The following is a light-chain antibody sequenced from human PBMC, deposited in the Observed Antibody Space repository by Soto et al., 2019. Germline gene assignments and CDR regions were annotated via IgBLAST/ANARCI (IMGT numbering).Light chain of an antibody. Sequence: QSVLNQPPPAAGSPGQAVTVSFPGNNREVVAYNYVSWYQQLPGKAPKLIIYEVSKRPSGVPDRFSGSKSGNTASLTVSGLQAEDEADYYCTSYAGTYSFFYVFGTGTKVTVL. V-gene: IGLV2-8*01. CDR1: NREVVAYNY. CDR3: TSYAGTYSFFYV. CDR2: EVS. J-gene: IGLJ1*01.